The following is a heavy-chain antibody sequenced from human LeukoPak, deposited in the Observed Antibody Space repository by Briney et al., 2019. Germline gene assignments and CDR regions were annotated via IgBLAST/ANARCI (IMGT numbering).Heavy chain of an antibody. CDR3: ARERGMVRGATYYYYGMDV. CDR2: IYYSGST. CDR1: GGSISSYY. Sequence: SETLSLTCTVSGGSISSYYWSRIRQPPGKGLEWIGYIYYSGSTNYNPPLKSRVTISVDTSKNQFSLKLSSVTAADTAVYYCARERGMVRGATYYYYGMDVWGQGTTVTVSS. D-gene: IGHD3-10*01. J-gene: IGHJ6*02. V-gene: IGHV4-59*01.